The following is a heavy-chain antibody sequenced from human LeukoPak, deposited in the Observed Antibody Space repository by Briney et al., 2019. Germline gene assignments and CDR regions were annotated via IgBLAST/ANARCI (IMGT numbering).Heavy chain of an antibody. D-gene: IGHD6-13*01. CDR1: GGSFSGYY. CDR2: INHSGST. Sequence: SETLSLTCAVYGGSFSGYYWSWIRQPPGKGLEWIGEINHSGSTNYNPSLKSRVTMSVDTSKNQFSLKLSSVTAADTAVYYCARYAEEGSSWELDYWGQGTLVTVSS. J-gene: IGHJ4*02. V-gene: IGHV4-34*01. CDR3: ARYAEEGSSWELDY.